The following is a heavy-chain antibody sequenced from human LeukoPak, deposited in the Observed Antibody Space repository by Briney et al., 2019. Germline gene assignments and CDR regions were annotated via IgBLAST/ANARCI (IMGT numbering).Heavy chain of an antibody. J-gene: IGHJ4*02. CDR3: AKEVGIAAAGRSFFDS. D-gene: IGHD6-13*01. CDR2: ISGSGGST. V-gene: IGHV3-23*01. Sequence: PGGSLRLSCAASGFTFSSYAMSWVRQAPGKGLEWVSAISGSGGSTYYADSVKGRFTISRDNSKNTLYLQMNGLRVEDTAVYYCAKEVGIAAAGRSFFDSWGQGTLVTVSS. CDR1: GFTFSSYA.